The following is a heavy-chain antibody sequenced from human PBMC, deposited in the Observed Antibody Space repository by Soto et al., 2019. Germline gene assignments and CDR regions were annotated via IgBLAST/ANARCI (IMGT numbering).Heavy chain of an antibody. D-gene: IGHD4-17*01. CDR3: ARTTYGDRDY. CDR1: GFTLSDNY. CDR2: SRNKAKSYTT. J-gene: IGHJ4*02. Sequence: EVQLVESGGGLVQPGGSLRLSCAIFGFTLSDNYMEWIRQAPGKGLEWVGRSRNKAKSYTTDYAASVKGRVTISRDDSLNSPYLQLNSLKTEDTAVYYCARTTYGDRDYWGQGTLVTVSS. V-gene: IGHV3-72*01.